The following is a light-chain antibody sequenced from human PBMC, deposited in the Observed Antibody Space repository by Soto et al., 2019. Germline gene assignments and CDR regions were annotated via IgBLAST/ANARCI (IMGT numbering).Light chain of an antibody. V-gene: IGLV2-11*01. J-gene: IGLJ2*01. CDR2: DVS. CDR1: SSDVGSYNY. CDR3: CSYSGSDSLL. Sequence: QSVLTQPRSVSGSPGESVTISCSGTSSDVGSYNYVSWYQQYPGKAPKVMIYDVSERPSEVPVRCSGSKSGNTASLTISGLQAEDEAEYFCCSYSGSDSLLFGGGTKVTVL.